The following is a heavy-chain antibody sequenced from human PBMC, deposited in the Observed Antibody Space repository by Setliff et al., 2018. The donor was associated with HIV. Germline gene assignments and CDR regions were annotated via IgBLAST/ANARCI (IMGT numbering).Heavy chain of an antibody. D-gene: IGHD3-10*01. V-gene: IGHV4-34*01. J-gene: IGHJ4*02. CDR3: ARGLNYYGSGSYLPLWY. CDR1: GGSFNDYY. CDR2: IDHSGNI. Sequence: SETLSLTCAVYGGSFNDYYWTWIRQPPGKGLEWIGEIDHSGNIKYHASLKSRVTISKDTSKNQISLKLRSVTAADTAVYYCARGLNYYGSGSYLPLWYWGQGTLVTVSS.